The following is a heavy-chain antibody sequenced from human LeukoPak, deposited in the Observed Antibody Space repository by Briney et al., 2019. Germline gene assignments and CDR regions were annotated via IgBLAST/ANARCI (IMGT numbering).Heavy chain of an antibody. CDR3: VRGGISGWDHYFDY. CDR2: IYTSGST. CDR1: GGSISSGSYY. D-gene: IGHD1-20*01. Sequence: SETLSLTCTVSGGSISSGSYYWSWIRQPAGKGLEWIGRIYTSGSTNYNPSLKSRVTISVDTSKNQFYLKLSSVTAADTAVYYCVRGGISGWDHYFDYWGQGTLVTVSS. V-gene: IGHV4-61*02. J-gene: IGHJ4*02.